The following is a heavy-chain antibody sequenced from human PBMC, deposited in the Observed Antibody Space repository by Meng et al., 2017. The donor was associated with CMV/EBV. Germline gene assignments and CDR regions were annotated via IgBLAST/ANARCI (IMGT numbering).Heavy chain of an antibody. Sequence: ASVKVSCKASGYTFTGYYMHWVRQAPGQGLEWMGWINPNSGGTNYAQKFQGRVTMTRDTSISTAYMELSRLRSDDTAVYYCAFKTGVTTFGGEGWFDPWGQGTLVTVSS. J-gene: IGHJ5*02. CDR1: GYTFTGYY. CDR2: INPNSGGT. CDR3: AFKTGVTTFGGEGWFDP. V-gene: IGHV1-2*02. D-gene: IGHD3-9*01.